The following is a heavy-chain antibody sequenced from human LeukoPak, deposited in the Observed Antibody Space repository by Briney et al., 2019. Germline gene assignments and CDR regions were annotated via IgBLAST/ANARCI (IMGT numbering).Heavy chain of an antibody. CDR2: IYTSGST. J-gene: IGHJ5*02. CDR1: GGSISSGSYY. Sequence: PSETLSLTCTVSGGSISSGSYYWSWIRQPAGKGLEWIGRIYTSGSTNYNPSLKSRVTMSVDTSKNQFSLKLSSVTAADTAVYYCARDVFWFDPWGQGTLVTVSS. V-gene: IGHV4-61*02. CDR3: ARDVFWFDP.